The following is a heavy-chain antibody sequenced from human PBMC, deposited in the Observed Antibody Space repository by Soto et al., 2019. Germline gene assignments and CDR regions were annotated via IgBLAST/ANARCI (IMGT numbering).Heavy chain of an antibody. D-gene: IGHD5-12*01. CDR2: ISSYNGDT. Sequence: ASVKVSCKASGYTFTRSGISWVRQAPGQGPEWMGWISSYNGDTNYAQTFQGRVTMTTDTSTSTAYMELRSLRSDDTAVYYCARGGVAPYYYYGMDVWGQGTPVTV. V-gene: IGHV1-18*01. J-gene: IGHJ6*02. CDR1: GYTFTRSG. CDR3: ARGGVAPYYYYGMDV.